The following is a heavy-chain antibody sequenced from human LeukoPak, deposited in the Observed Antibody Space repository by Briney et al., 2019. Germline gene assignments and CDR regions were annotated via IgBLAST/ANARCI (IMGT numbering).Heavy chain of an antibody. Sequence: PGGSLRLSCAASGITFSIYAMSWVRQAPGKGLEWVSGISGSGDNTYYADSVKGRFTISRDNSKNTLYLQMNSLRAEDTAVYYCAKDLRYYDSSGYYGLDYWGQGTLVTVSS. CDR1: GITFSIYA. CDR3: AKDLRYYDSSGYYGLDY. CDR2: ISGSGDNT. J-gene: IGHJ4*02. D-gene: IGHD3-22*01. V-gene: IGHV3-23*01.